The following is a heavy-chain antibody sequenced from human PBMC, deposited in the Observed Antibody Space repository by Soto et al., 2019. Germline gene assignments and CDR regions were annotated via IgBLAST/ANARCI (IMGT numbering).Heavy chain of an antibody. V-gene: IGHV4-39*01. CDR3: ARLPVHGNFDY. CDR1: PGSITSIDYY. Sequence: SQSLSLTCTLAPGSITSIDYYYASARQPPSNGLEWIGNIYYIGETYYHSSFSRRLTVSVYTTKNQFFLKLRTLTTADTAMYSCARLPVHGNFDYWGKGTLVTVSS. CDR2: IYYIGET. D-gene: IGHD2-2*01. J-gene: IGHJ4*02.